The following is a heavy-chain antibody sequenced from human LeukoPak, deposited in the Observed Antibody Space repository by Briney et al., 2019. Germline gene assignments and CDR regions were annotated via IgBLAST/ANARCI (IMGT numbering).Heavy chain of an antibody. CDR1: GDSISSRTYS. Sequence: ASETLSLTCTVSGDSISSRTYSWVWIRQPPGKGLEWIGSIYYSGTTYYNPSLKSRVTISVDTSKGHFSLKLTSVTAADTAVYYCARSPLLLYVTGLYYFDYWGQGTLVTVSS. V-gene: IGHV4-39*02. CDR3: ARSPLLLYVTGLYYFDY. CDR2: IYYSGTT. J-gene: IGHJ4*02. D-gene: IGHD2-15*01.